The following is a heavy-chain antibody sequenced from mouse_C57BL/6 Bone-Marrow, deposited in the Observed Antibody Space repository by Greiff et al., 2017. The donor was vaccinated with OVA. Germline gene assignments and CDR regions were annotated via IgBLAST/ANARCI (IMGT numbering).Heavy chain of an antibody. CDR3: ARESYYYGSSYDLDWYFDV. CDR2: INPSNGGT. V-gene: IGHV1-53*01. D-gene: IGHD1-1*01. Sequence: QVQLQQPGTELVKPGASVKLSCKASGYTFTSYWMHWVKQRPGQGLEWIGNINPSNGGTNYNEKFKSKATLTVDKSSSTAYMQLSSLTSEDSAVYYCARESYYYGSSYDLDWYFDVWGTGTTVTVSS. J-gene: IGHJ1*03. CDR1: GYTFTSYW.